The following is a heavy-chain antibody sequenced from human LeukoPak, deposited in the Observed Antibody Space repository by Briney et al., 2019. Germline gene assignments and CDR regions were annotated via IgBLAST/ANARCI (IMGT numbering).Heavy chain of an antibody. Sequence: ASVKVSCKASGYTFTSYGISWVRQAPGQGLEWMGWISAYNGNTNYAQKLQGRVTMTTDTSTSTAYMELSSLRSEDTAVYYCARRYSSGWYYYYYYGMDVWGQGTTVTVSS. V-gene: IGHV1-18*01. CDR2: ISAYNGNT. J-gene: IGHJ6*02. CDR1: GYTFTSYG. D-gene: IGHD6-19*01. CDR3: ARRYSSGWYYYYYYGMDV.